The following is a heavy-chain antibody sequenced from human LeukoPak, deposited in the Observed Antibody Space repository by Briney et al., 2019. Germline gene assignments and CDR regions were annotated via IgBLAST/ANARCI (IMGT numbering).Heavy chain of an antibody. Sequence: GASVKVSCKASGYTFTSSDINWVREATGQGLEWLGYMDPNSGKTVYAHKFQGRVTITRNTSISTVYMELSSLRPEDTAIYYCARFLRREDYWGQGTLVTVSS. V-gene: IGHV1-8*03. CDR3: ARFLRREDY. D-gene: IGHD2-15*01. J-gene: IGHJ4*02. CDR2: MDPNSGKT. CDR1: GYTFTSSD.